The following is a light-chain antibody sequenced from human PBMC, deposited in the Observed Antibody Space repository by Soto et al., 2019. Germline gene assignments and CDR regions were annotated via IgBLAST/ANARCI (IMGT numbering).Light chain of an antibody. J-gene: IGLJ2*01. CDR2: SDN. CDR3: AAWDVSLVV. Sequence: QSVLTQPPSASGTPGQRVTISCSGSSSNIGTNTVIWYQQLPGAAPKLLIYSDNQRPSGFPDRFSGSKSGTSASLAISGLQSEDEVDYYCAAWDVSLVVFGGGTKLTLL. CDR1: SSNIGTNT. V-gene: IGLV1-44*01.